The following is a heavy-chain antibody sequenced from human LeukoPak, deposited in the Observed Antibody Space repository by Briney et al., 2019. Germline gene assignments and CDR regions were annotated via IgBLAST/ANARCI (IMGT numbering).Heavy chain of an antibody. CDR1: GVTFSSYS. CDR2: ISSSSSYI. J-gene: IGHJ4*02. Sequence: GGSLRLSCAASGVTFSSYSMNWVRQAPGKGLEWVSSISSSSSYIYYADSVKGRFTISRDNAKNSLYLQMNSLRAEDTAVYYCATLPVAGTAFCYWGQGTLVTVSS. CDR3: ATLPVAGTAFCY. D-gene: IGHD6-19*01. V-gene: IGHV3-21*01.